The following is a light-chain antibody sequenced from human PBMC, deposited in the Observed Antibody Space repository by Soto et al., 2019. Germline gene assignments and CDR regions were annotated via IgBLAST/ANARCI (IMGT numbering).Light chain of an antibody. Sequence: DIQMTQSPSTLSASVGDRVTITCRASQSISSWLAWYQQKPGKAPKLLIYKSSSFESGGPSRFSGSGSGTDCTLAISSLQPDALANYYCQQYNSHPFTFGPVTKVDI. V-gene: IGKV1-5*03. CDR2: KSS. CDR1: QSISSW. J-gene: IGKJ3*01. CDR3: QQYNSHPFT.